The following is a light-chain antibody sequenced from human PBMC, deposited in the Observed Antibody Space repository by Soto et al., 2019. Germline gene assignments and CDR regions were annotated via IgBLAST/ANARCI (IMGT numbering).Light chain of an antibody. CDR3: RSYTNSSTLVG. Sequence: QSALTQPASVSGSPGQSITISCTGTSSDVGGYNFVSWYQHHPGKAPKLIIYEVSNRPSGVSNRFSASKSGNTASLTISGLQAEDEADYYCRSYTNSSTLVGFGGGTKVTVL. CDR2: EVS. CDR1: SSDVGGYNF. J-gene: IGLJ2*01. V-gene: IGLV2-14*01.